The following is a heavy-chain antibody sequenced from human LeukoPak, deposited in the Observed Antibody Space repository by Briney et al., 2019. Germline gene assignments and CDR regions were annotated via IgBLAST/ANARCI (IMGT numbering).Heavy chain of an antibody. CDR1: GYTFTSYG. J-gene: IGHJ3*02. CDR3: ARRGIQLLDDAFDI. V-gene: IGHV1-18*01. Sequence: GASVKVSCKASGYTFTSYGISWVRQAPGQGLEWMGWISAYNGNTNYAQKLQGRVTMTTDTSTSTAYMELSSLRSEDTAVYYCARRGIQLLDDAFDIWGQGTMVTVSS. CDR2: ISAYNGNT. D-gene: IGHD5-18*01.